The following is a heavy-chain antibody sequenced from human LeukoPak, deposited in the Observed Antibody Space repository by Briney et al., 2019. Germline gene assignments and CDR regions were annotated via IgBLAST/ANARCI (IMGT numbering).Heavy chain of an antibody. CDR2: IYSGGST. CDR3: ATSDDFWSGYYNFRFDY. Sequence: GGSLRLSCAASGFTFSNAWMSWVRQAPGKGLEWVSVIYSGGSTYYADSVKGRFTISRDNSKNTLYLQMNSLRAEDTAVYYCATSDDFWSGYYNFRFDYWGQGTLVTVSS. CDR1: GFTFSNAW. V-gene: IGHV3-66*01. J-gene: IGHJ4*02. D-gene: IGHD3-3*01.